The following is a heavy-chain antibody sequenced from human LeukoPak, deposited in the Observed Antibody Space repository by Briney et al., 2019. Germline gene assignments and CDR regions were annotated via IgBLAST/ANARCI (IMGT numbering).Heavy chain of an antibody. CDR2: ISGDGSRT. J-gene: IGHJ4*02. CDR3: ARGGWGTAIDY. Sequence: PAGSLRLSCAASGFTFSSYWMHWVRQGPGKGLVWVSYISGDGSRTTYAYSVKGRFTISRDNAKNTLDLQMNSLRAEDTAVYYCARGGWGTAIDYWAQGTLVTVSS. V-gene: IGHV3-74*01. CDR1: GFTFSSYW. D-gene: IGHD1-7*01.